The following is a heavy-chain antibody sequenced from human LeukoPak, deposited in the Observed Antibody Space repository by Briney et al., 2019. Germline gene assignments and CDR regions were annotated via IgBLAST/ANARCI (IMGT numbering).Heavy chain of an antibody. V-gene: IGHV4-34*01. Sequence: PSETLSLTCAVYGGSFSGYYCSWIRQPPGKGLEWIGEINHSGSTNYNPSLKSRVTISVDTSKNQFSLKLSSVTAADTAVYYCARVAAAMYYYYYYYMDVWGKGTTVTVSS. CDR1: GGSFSGYY. CDR3: ARVAAAMYYYYYYYMDV. J-gene: IGHJ6*03. D-gene: IGHD6-13*01. CDR2: INHSGST.